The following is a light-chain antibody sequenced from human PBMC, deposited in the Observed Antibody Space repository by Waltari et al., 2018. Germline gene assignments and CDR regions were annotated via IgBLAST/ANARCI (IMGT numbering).Light chain of an antibody. CDR2: WTS. V-gene: IGLV1-40*01. CDR1: SPNTGAGYV. J-gene: IGLJ3*02. CDR3: QSYDSSRSGWV. Sequence: QSVLTHPPSVSGAPGQRVTISLSGNSPNTGAGYVVPGYQPSPGTAPKHLTYWTSNRPPGVPDRFSGSKSGTSASLAITGLQAEDEADYYCQSYDSSRSGWVFGGGTKLTVL.